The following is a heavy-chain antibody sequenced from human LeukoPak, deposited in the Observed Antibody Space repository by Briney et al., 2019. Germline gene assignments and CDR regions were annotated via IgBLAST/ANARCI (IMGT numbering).Heavy chain of an antibody. CDR2: ISGSGGSI. V-gene: IGHV3-23*01. CDR3: AKGQIWLVRNYYYMDV. Sequence: PGGSLRLSCAASGFTFSSYAMSWVRQAPGKGLEWVSAISGSGGSIYYADSVKGRFTISRDNSKNTLYLQMNSLRAEDTAVYYCAKGQIWLVRNYYYMDVWGKGTTVTVSS. J-gene: IGHJ6*03. D-gene: IGHD6-19*01. CDR1: GFTFSSYA.